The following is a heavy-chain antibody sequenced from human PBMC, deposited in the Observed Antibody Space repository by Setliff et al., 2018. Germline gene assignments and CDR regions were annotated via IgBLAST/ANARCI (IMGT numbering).Heavy chain of an antibody. J-gene: IGHJ3*02. CDR3: VRHIIIRSPTTSNAFDI. CDR2: IFTSGST. Sequence: KTSETLSLTCRVSGGSVSTLYWTWIRQPPGKGLEWIGYIFTSGSTQYNPSLKSRATISRDTSSNQFSLKLFSVTAADTAVYYCVRHIIIRSPTTSNAFDIWGQGTMVTVSS. D-gene: IGHD3-3*01. CDR1: GGSVSTLY. V-gene: IGHV4-4*09.